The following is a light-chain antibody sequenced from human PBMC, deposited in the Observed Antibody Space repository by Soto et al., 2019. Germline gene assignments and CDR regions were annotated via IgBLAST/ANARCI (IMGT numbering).Light chain of an antibody. CDR3: QQYYNTPQRT. CDR1: QSVLYNSNNKNY. J-gene: IGKJ1*01. V-gene: IGKV4-1*01. CDR2: WAS. Sequence: DIVMTQSPDSLAVSLGERATINCKSSQSVLYNSNNKNYLAWYQQKPGQPPKLLIYWASTRESGVPDRFSGSGSGTDFTLTISSLQAEDVAVYYCQQYYNTPQRTFGQGTKVEIK.